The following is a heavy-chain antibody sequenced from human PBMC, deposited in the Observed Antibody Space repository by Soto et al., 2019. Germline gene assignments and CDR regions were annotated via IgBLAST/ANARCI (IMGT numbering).Heavy chain of an antibody. CDR3: ARDLLSDSSGYYYWLQDY. CDR1: GGTFSSYA. J-gene: IGHJ4*02. V-gene: IGHV1-69*13. CDR2: IIPIFGTA. D-gene: IGHD3-22*01. Sequence: GASVKVSCKASGGTFSSYAISWVRQAPEQGLEWMGGIIPIFGTANYAQKFQGRVTITADESTSTAYMELSSLRSEDTAVYYCARDLLSDSSGYYYWLQDYWGQGTLVTVSS.